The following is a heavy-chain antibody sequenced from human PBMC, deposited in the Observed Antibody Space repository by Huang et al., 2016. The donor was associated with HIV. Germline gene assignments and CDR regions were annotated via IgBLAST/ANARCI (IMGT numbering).Heavy chain of an antibody. CDR1: GTSMTSSTFY. Sequence: QLRESGPGLVTPSETLSLTCSASGTSMTSSTFYWGWFRQPPGRGLEWIGSVYFIGNTYYNPDLKRQVTISIDTAKKQYSRRLASVTAADTAVYFCAREVRSVDTDRPDGYYYRGLDVWGQGTTVIVSS. CDR3: AREVRSVDTDRPDGYYYRGLDV. V-gene: IGHV4-39*02. CDR2: VYFIGNT. J-gene: IGHJ6*02. D-gene: IGHD2-2*03.